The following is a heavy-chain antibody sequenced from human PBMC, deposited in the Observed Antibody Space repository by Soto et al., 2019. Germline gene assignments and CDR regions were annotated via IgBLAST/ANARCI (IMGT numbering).Heavy chain of an antibody. J-gene: IGHJ4*02. Sequence: GGSLRLSCAASGFTFSNAWMSWVRQAPGKGLEWVGRIKSKTDGGTTDYAAPVKGRFTISRDDSKNTLYLQMNSLKTEDTAVYYCNTRYTGRDGYNYASFDYWGQGTLVTVSS. CDR3: NTRYTGRDGYNYASFDY. CDR1: GFTFSNAW. V-gene: IGHV3-15*01. D-gene: IGHD5-12*01. CDR2: IKSKTDGGTT.